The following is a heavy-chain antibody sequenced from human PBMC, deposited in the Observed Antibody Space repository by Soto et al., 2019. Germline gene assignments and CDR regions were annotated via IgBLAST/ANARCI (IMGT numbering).Heavy chain of an antibody. J-gene: IGHJ4*02. CDR1: GYSFITYY. V-gene: IGHV1-46*03. CDR3: ARYSRATNCAGLGN. Sequence: QVQLVQSGAEVKKPGASVKVSCKASGYSFITYYLHWVRQAPGQGLEWMAIINPSSGSTTYAQKFQGRVTLTRDTSTSTVYLELSSLRSDDTAVYYCARYSRATNCAGLGNWGQGTLVTVSS. D-gene: IGHD1-26*01. CDR2: INPSSGST.